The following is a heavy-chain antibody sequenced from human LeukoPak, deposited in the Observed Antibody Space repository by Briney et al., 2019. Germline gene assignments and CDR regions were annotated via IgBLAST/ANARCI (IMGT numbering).Heavy chain of an antibody. V-gene: IGHV4-38-2*01. D-gene: IGHD5-12*01. Sequence: SETLSLTCAVSGYSISSGYYWGWIRQPPGKGLEWIGSMDHSGNTFYNPSLKSRVTISIDTSKNQFSLRLTSVTAADTALYFCARVWVATGFDYWGQGTLVIVSS. CDR3: ARVWVATGFDY. CDR2: MDHSGNT. J-gene: IGHJ4*02. CDR1: GYSISSGYY.